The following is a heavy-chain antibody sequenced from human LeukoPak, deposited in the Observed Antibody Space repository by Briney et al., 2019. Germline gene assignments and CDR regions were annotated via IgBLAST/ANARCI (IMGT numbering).Heavy chain of an antibody. CDR1: GFTFDDYA. CDR3: AKDSDYGDY. Sequence: PGGSLRLSCAASGFTFDDYAMHWVRQAPGKGLEWVSGISWNSGSIGYADSVKGRFTISRDNAKNSLYLQMNSLRAEDTALYYCAKDSDYGDYWGQGTLVTVSS. J-gene: IGHJ4*02. CDR2: ISWNSGSI. V-gene: IGHV3-9*01.